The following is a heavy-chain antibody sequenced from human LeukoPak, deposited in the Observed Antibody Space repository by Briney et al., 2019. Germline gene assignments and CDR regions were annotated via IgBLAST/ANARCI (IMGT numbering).Heavy chain of an antibody. D-gene: IGHD3-10*01. Sequence: SETLSLTCTVSGGSISSSSYYWGWIRQPPGKGLEWIGSIYYSGSTYYNPSLKSRVTISVDTSKNQFSLKLSSVTAADTAVYYCASGLLLWFGELLLHDAFDIWGQGTMVTVSS. CDR2: IYYSGST. J-gene: IGHJ3*02. CDR3: ASGLLLWFGELLLHDAFDI. V-gene: IGHV4-39*07. CDR1: GGSISSSSYY.